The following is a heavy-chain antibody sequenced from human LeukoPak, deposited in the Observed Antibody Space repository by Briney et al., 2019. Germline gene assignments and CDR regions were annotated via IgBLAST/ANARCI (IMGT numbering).Heavy chain of an antibody. CDR3: ASYCSGGSCYYFDY. V-gene: IGHV4-59*01. D-gene: IGHD2-15*01. CDR1: GGSISSYY. J-gene: IGHJ4*02. Sequence: SETLSLTCTVSGGSISSYYWSWIRQPPGKGVEWVGYIYYSGSTNYNPSLKRRVTTSVDTSKNQFSLKLSSVTAADTAVYYCASYCSGGSCYYFDYWGQGTLVTVSS. CDR2: IYYSGST.